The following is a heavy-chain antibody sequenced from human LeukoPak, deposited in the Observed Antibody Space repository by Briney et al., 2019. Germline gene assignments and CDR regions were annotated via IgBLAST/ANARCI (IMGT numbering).Heavy chain of an antibody. CDR3: ARAKWLQFFDY. CDR2: IILIFGTA. V-gene: IGHV1-69*05. Sequence: GASVKVSCKASGGTFSSYAISWVRQAPGQGLEWMGGIILIFGTANYAQKFQGRVTITTEESTSTAYMELSSLRSEDTAVYYCARAKWLQFFDYWGQGTLVTVSS. CDR1: GGTFSSYA. D-gene: IGHD5-24*01. J-gene: IGHJ4*02.